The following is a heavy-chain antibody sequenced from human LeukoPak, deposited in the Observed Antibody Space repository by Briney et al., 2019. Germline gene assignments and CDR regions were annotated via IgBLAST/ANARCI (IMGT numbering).Heavy chain of an antibody. Sequence: PGESLKISCKGSGYSFTSYWIGWVRQMPGKGLEWMGIVYPRDSKTKYSPSFQGQVTISADKSISTAYLQWSSLKASDTAMYYCARHQYYSDSSGYYNYYGMDAWGQGTTVTVSS. V-gene: IGHV5-51*01. D-gene: IGHD3-22*01. CDR3: ARHQYYSDSSGYYNYYGMDA. CDR2: VYPRDSKT. CDR1: GYSFTSYW. J-gene: IGHJ6*02.